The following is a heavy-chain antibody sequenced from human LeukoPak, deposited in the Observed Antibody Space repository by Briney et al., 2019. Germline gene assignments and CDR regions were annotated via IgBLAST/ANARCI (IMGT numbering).Heavy chain of an antibody. J-gene: IGHJ3*02. CDR2: IYYSGST. Sequence: PSETLSLTCTVSGGSISSSSYFWGWIRQPPGKGLEWIGSIYYSGSTYYNPSLKSRVTISVDTSKNQFSLKLSSVTAADTAVYYCARLQVGDAFDIWGQGTMVTVSS. CDR3: ARLQVGDAFDI. V-gene: IGHV4-39*01. CDR1: GGSISSSSYF.